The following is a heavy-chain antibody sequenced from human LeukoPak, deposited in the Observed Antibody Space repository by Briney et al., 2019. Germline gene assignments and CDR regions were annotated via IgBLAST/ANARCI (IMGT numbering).Heavy chain of an antibody. CDR3: ARHRYYDFWSGYYPALGYFDY. V-gene: IGHV4-39*01. CDR1: GGSISSSSYY. D-gene: IGHD3-3*01. Sequence: PSETLSLTCTVSGGSISSSSYYWGWIRQPPGKGLEWIGSIYYSGSTYYNPSLKSRVTISVDTSKNQFSLKLSSVTAADTAVYYCARHRYYDFWSGYYPALGYFDYWGQGTLVTVSS. CDR2: IYYSGST. J-gene: IGHJ4*02.